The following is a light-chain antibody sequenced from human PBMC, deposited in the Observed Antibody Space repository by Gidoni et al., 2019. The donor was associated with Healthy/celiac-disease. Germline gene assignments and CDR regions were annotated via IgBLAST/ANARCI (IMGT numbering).Light chain of an antibody. CDR2: EVS. CDR3: CAYAGSSTVV. Sequence: QSALTQPASVSGYPGQPITISCTGTSSDVGSYNLVSWYQRHPGKAPKLMIYEVSKRPSGVSKCFSGAKSGSTASLTISGLQAEDEADYYCCAYAGSSTVVFGGGTKLTVL. CDR1: SSDVGSYNL. J-gene: IGLJ2*01. V-gene: IGLV2-23*02.